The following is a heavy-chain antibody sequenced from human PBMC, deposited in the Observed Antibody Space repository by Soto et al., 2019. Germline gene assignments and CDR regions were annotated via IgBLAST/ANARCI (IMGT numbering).Heavy chain of an antibody. Sequence: SETLSLTCTVSGASVTTYYWNWIRQSPGKGLEWIGNIFYSVSSNYDPSLESRVTISVDTSKNQFSLKLRSVTAADTAVYYCSRRCRRYSDFLSRPQAVGAFDIWGQGTLVTVSS. CDR2: IFYSVSS. CDR3: SRRCRRYSDFLSRPQAVGAFDI. V-gene: IGHV4-59*02. CDR1: GASVTTYY. D-gene: IGHD3-9*01. J-gene: IGHJ3*02.